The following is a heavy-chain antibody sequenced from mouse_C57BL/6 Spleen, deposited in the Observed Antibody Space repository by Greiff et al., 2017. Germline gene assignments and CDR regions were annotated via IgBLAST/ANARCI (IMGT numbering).Heavy chain of an antibody. D-gene: IGHD2-3*01. V-gene: IGHV1-82*01. Sequence: QVQLQQSGPELVKPGASVKISCKASGYAFSSSWMNWVKQRPGKGLEWIGRIYPGDGDTNYNGTFKGKATLTADKSSSTAYMQLSSLTSDDSAVYFCARRDDGYFFDYWGQGTTLTVSS. CDR2: IYPGDGDT. J-gene: IGHJ2*01. CDR1: GYAFSSSW. CDR3: ARRDDGYFFDY.